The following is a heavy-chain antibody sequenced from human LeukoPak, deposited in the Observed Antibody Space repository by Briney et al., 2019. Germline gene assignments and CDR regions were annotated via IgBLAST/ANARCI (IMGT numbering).Heavy chain of an antibody. CDR1: GGTFSSYA. Sequence: ASVRVSCKASGGTFSSYAISWVRQAPGQGLEWMGWINPNSGGTNYAQKFQGWVTMTRDTSISTAYMELSRLRSDDTAVYYCARGIVGATDAFDIWGQGTMVTVSS. CDR3: ARGIVGATDAFDI. D-gene: IGHD1-26*01. J-gene: IGHJ3*02. V-gene: IGHV1-2*04. CDR2: INPNSGGT.